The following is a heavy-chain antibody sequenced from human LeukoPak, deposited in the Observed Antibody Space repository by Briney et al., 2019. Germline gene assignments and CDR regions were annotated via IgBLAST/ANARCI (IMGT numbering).Heavy chain of an antibody. J-gene: IGHJ4*02. V-gene: IGHV4-34*01. CDR2: INHSGST. CDR3: ARDLPSPWFGYDY. CDR1: GGSFSGYY. Sequence: PSETLSLTCAVYGGSFSGYYWSWIRQPPGKGLEWIGEINHSGSTNYNPSLKSRVTISVDTSKNQFSLKLSSVTAADTAVYYCARDLPSPWFGYDYWGQGTLVTVSS. D-gene: IGHD3-10*01.